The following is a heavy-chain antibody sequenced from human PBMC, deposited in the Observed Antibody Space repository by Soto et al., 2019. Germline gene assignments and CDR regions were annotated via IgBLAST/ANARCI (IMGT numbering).Heavy chain of an antibody. CDR2: IIPIFGTA. CDR1: GGTFSSYA. V-gene: IGHV1-69*01. CDR3: ARDSSSWYDYDDGMDV. D-gene: IGHD6-13*01. J-gene: IGHJ6*02. Sequence: QVQLVQSGGEVKKPGSSVKVSCKASGGTFSSYAISWVRQAPGQGLEWMGGIIPIFGTANYAQKFQGRVTITADESTRPADMGVSSLGSEDRAVYYCARDSSSWYDYDDGMDVWGQGTTVTVSS.